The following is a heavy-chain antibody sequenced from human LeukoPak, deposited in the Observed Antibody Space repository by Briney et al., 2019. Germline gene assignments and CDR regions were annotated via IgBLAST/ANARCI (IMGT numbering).Heavy chain of an antibody. CDR3: TRTVNSASDF. Sequence: GGSLRLSCVASGVSFGDYWMRWVRQAPGKGLERVATINQNGGVKYYVDSVKGRFTISRDNAKTSLFLQMNSLRIDDTAMYYCTRTVNSASDFWGQGTLVTVSS. CDR2: INQNGGVK. J-gene: IGHJ4*02. V-gene: IGHV3-7*01. D-gene: IGHD4-23*01. CDR1: GVSFGDYW.